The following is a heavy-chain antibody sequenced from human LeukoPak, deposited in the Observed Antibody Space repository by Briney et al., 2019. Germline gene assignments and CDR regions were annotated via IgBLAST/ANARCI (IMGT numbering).Heavy chain of an antibody. CDR3: AKSQEVTVRYYGMDV. CDR1: GFTFSSYA. Sequence: GGSLRLSCAASGFTFSSYAVSWVRQAPGKGLEWVSAISGSGGNTYYADSVKGRFTISRDNSKNTLYLQMNSLTAEDTAVYYCAKSQEVTVRYYGMDVWGQGTTVTVSS. V-gene: IGHV3-23*01. CDR2: ISGSGGNT. D-gene: IGHD2-21*02. J-gene: IGHJ6*02.